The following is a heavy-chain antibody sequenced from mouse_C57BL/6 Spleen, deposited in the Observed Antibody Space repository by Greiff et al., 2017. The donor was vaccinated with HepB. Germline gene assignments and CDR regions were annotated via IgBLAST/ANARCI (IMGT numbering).Heavy chain of an antibody. CDR3: AREREITTVVAPAY. V-gene: IGHV1-66*01. CDR1: GYSFTSYY. D-gene: IGHD1-1*01. CDR2: IYPGSGNT. J-gene: IGHJ3*01. Sequence: QVQLQQSGPELVKPGASVMISCKASGYSFTSYYIHWVKQRPGQGLEWIGWIYPGSGNTKYNEKFKGKATLTADTSSSTAYMQLSSLTSEDSAVYYCAREREITTVVAPAYWGQGTLVTVSA.